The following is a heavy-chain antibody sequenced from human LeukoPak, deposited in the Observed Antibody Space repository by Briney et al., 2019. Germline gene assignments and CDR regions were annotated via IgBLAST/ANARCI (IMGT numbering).Heavy chain of an antibody. D-gene: IGHD4-17*01. J-gene: IGHJ4*02. Sequence: GASVKVSCKASGYTFTGYYMHWVRQAPGQGLEWMGWINPNSGGTNYAQKFQGRVTMTRDTSISTAYMELSRLRSDDTAVYYCARSGDYGESPSDYWGQGTLVTVSS. V-gene: IGHV1-2*02. CDR2: INPNSGGT. CDR1: GYTFTGYY. CDR3: ARSGDYGESPSDY.